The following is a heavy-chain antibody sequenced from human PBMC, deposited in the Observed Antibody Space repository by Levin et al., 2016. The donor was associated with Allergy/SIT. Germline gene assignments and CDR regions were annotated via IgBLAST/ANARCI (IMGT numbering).Heavy chain of an antibody. Sequence: ASVKVSCKVSGYTLTELSMHWVRQAPGQGLEWMGIIDPSGGSPTYAQKFQGRVTMTRDTSTSTVYMELSSLRSEDTAVYSCARERMRSRNTGLFRSTSSDYYYYYGMDVWGQGTTVTVSS. CDR2: IDPSGGSP. CDR1: GYTLTELS. D-gene: IGHD2-2*01. CDR3: ARERMRSRNTGLFRSTSSDYYYYYGMDV. V-gene: IGHV1-46*01. J-gene: IGHJ6*02.